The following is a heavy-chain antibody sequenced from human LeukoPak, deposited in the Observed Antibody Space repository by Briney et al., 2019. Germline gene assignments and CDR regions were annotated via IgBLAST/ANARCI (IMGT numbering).Heavy chain of an antibody. D-gene: IGHD2-21*02. CDR3: ARRNPMTQDAFDI. Sequence: GESLKISCKGSGYSFTNYWIGWVRQMPGKGLEWMGIIHPGVSDTRYSPSFQGQVTFSADKSISTAFLQWNSLKASDTAMYYCARRNPMTQDAFDIWGQGTMVTVSS. CDR1: GYSFTNYW. J-gene: IGHJ3*02. V-gene: IGHV5-51*01. CDR2: IHPGVSDT.